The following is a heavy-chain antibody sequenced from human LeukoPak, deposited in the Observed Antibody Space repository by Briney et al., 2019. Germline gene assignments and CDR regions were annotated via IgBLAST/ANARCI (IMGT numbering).Heavy chain of an antibody. Sequence: PSETLSLTCPVSGYSISSGYYWGWIRQPPGKGLEWIGSIYHSGSTYYNPSLKSRVTISVDTSKNQFSLKLSSVTAADTAVYYCARTRREYQLLSFDYWGQGTLVTVSS. CDR3: ARTRREYQLLSFDY. J-gene: IGHJ4*02. CDR1: GYSISSGYY. V-gene: IGHV4-38-2*01. CDR2: IYHSGST. D-gene: IGHD2-2*01.